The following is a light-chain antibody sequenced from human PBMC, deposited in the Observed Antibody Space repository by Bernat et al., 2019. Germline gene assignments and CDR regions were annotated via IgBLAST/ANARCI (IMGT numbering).Light chain of an antibody. J-gene: IGKJ4*01. CDR2: PAS. V-gene: IGKV1-8*01. CDR3: QQYNSSTLT. Sequence: SQTLTGLLAWYQHKPGNPPRLLINPASLLQSGVPSRFSGSGPGTDCTLTISSLQSEDFATYYCQQYNSSTLTFGGGTKGEIK. CDR1: QTLTGL.